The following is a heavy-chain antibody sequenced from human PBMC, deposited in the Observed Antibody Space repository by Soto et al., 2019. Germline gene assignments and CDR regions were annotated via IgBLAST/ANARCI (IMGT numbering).Heavy chain of an antibody. J-gene: IGHJ5*02. Sequence: LVQSGAEVKKPGSSVKVSCKASGGTFSSYAISWVRQXXXXGXXXMGGIIPIFGTANYAQKFQGRVTITADESTSTAYMELSSLRSEDTAVYYCARSEAYSSSPGNWFDPWGQGTLVTVSS. V-gene: IGHV1-69*01. CDR3: ARSEAYSSSPGNWFDP. CDR2: IIPIFGTA. D-gene: IGHD6-6*01. CDR1: GGTFSSYA.